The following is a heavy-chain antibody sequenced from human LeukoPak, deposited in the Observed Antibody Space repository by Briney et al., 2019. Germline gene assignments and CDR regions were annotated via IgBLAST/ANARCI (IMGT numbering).Heavy chain of an antibody. CDR3: AKDQAAAGYYYYGMDV. CDR1: GFTFSSYS. J-gene: IGHJ6*02. D-gene: IGHD6-13*01. V-gene: IGHV3-21*04. CDR2: ISSSSSYI. Sequence: GGSLRLSCAASGFTFSSYSMNWVRQAPGKGLEWVSSISSSSSYIYYADSVKGRFTISRDNAKTSLYLQMNSLSAEDTAVYYCAKDQAAAGYYYYGMDVWGQGTTVTDSS.